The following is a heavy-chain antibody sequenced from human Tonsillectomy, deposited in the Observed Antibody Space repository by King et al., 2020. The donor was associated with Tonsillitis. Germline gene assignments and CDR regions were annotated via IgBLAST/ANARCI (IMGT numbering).Heavy chain of an antibody. V-gene: IGHV4-39*01. J-gene: IGHJ4*02. CDR3: ARSVSGSFDY. CDR2: MYYSGTI. CDR1: GGSISSSDHY. Sequence: QLQESGPGVVKPSETLSLTCTVSGGSISSSDHYWAWIRQPPGKGLEWIGDMYYSGTIFYNPSLKSRITISGGTSENRVSLKLSSVTAADAAVYFCARSVSGSFDYWGQGALVTVSS. D-gene: IGHD2-15*01.